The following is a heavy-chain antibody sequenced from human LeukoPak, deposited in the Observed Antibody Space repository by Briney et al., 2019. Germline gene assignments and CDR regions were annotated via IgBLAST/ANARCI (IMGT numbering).Heavy chain of an antibody. J-gene: IGHJ5*02. V-gene: IGHV4-59*01. Sequence: SETLSLTCTVSGGSLNRYYWSWIRQPPGKGLEWIGNIYYNVSTNYKPSLKSRVTISVHTSKNQFSLNLRSLTAADTPVYYCARGGYSGYAFDRWGQGTRVTVSS. CDR1: GGSLNRYY. CDR2: IYYNVST. D-gene: IGHD5-12*01. CDR3: ARGGYSGYAFDR.